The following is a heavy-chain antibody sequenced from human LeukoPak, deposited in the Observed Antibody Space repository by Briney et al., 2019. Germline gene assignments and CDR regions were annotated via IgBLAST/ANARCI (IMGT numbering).Heavy chain of an antibody. CDR3: ARNHYYDSSGYYLLDAFDI. V-gene: IGHV1-69*01. Sequence: SVKVSCKASGGTFSSYAISWVRQAPGQGLEWMGGIIPIFGTANYAQKFQGRVTITADESTSTAYMELSSLRSEDTAVYYCARNHYYDSSGYYLLDAFDIWGQGTMVTVSS. J-gene: IGHJ3*02. CDR1: GGTFSSYA. CDR2: IIPIFGTA. D-gene: IGHD3-22*01.